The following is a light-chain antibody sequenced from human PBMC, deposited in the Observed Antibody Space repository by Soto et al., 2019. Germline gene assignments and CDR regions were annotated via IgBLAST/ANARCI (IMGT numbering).Light chain of an antibody. CDR3: QSYASSLSGVI. CDR1: SSNIGGNS. V-gene: IGLV1-51*01. CDR2: DDN. J-gene: IGLJ2*01. Sequence: QSVLTQPPSVSAAPGQKVTISCSGSSSNIGGNSVSWYQQLPGTAPKLLIYDDNKRPSGIPDRFSGPKSGTSATLGITGFQTGEESDYHCQSYASSLSGVIFGGGTKVTV.